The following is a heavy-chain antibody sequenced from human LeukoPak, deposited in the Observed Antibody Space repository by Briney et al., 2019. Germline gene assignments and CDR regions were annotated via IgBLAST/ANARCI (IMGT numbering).Heavy chain of an antibody. CDR2: IYYSGST. CDR1: GGSISSSSYY. Sequence: SETLSLTCTVSGGSISSSSYYWGWIRQPPGKGLEWIGSIYYSGSTYYNPSLKSRVTISVDTSKNQFSLKLSSVTAADTAVYYCARSSGWYYFDYWGQGTLVTVSS. D-gene: IGHD6-19*01. J-gene: IGHJ4*02. CDR3: ARSSGWYYFDY. V-gene: IGHV4-39*07.